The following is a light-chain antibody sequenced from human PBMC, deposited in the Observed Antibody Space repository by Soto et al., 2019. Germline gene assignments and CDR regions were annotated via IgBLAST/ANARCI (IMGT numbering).Light chain of an antibody. Sequence: QSVLTQPASVSGSPGQSITISCTGTSSDIGAYNFVSWYQQHPGKAPKLMLYDVNIRPSGVSNRFSGSKSGNTASLTISGLQAEDEADYYCTSWTTSNTMIFGGGTQLTVL. CDR2: DVN. V-gene: IGLV2-14*03. J-gene: IGLJ2*01. CDR3: TSWTTSNTMI. CDR1: SSDIGAYNF.